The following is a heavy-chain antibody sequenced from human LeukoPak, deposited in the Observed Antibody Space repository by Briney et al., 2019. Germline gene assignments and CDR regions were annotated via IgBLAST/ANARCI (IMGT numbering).Heavy chain of an antibody. V-gene: IGHV4-39*01. D-gene: IGHD6-13*01. CDR1: GGSISSSSYF. CDR2: IYYSGST. CDR3: ARHVGSSWPRSWFDP. J-gene: IGHJ5*02. Sequence: SETLSLTCTVSGGSISSSSYFWGWIRQPPGKGLEWIGSIYYSGSTYYNPSLKSRVTISVDTSKNLFSLSLISVTAADTAVYYCARHVGSSWPRSWFDPWGQGTLVTVSS.